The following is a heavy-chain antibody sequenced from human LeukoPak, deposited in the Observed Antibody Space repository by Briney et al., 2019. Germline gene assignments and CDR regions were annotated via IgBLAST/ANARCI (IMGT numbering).Heavy chain of an antibody. Sequence: PGGSLRLSCAASGFMFSSYAMSWVRQAPGTGLEWVSAISNNGGSTFYADSVKGRFTISRDNSKNTLNLQMNSLRAEDTAVYYCAIPAAIVVVIGSYFDYWGQGTLVTVSS. CDR3: AIPAAIVVVIGSYFDY. CDR2: ISNNGGST. J-gene: IGHJ4*02. V-gene: IGHV3-23*01. CDR1: GFMFSSYA. D-gene: IGHD2-21*01.